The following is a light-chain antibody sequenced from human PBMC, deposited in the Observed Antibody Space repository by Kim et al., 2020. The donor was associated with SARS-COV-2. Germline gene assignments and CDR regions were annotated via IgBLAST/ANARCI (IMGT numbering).Light chain of an antibody. CDR3: LSYTSTSTYV. CDR1: TSDVGGYKY. J-gene: IGLJ1*01. CDR2: DVS. Sequence: QSALTQPASVSGSPGQAITISCTGTTSDVGGYKYVSWYQQHPGKVPKLLIFDVSQRPSGVSNRFSGSKSGNTASLTISGLQAGDEADYYCLSYTSTSTYVFGSGTKVTVL. V-gene: IGLV2-14*01.